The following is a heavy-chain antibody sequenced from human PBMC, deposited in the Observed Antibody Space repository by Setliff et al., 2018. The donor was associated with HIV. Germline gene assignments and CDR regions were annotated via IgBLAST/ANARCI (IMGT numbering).Heavy chain of an antibody. J-gene: IGHJ3*02. CDR2: IHYSGST. Sequence: SETLSLTCTVSGGSISSSSYYWGWIRQPPGKGLEWIGSIHYSGSTYYNPSLKSRVTISVDTSKNQFSLKLSSVTAADTAVYYCARDRGYYDSSGYWGRHAFDIRGQGTMVTVSS. V-gene: IGHV4-39*07. CDR3: ARDRGYYDSSGYWGRHAFDI. CDR1: GGSISSSSYY. D-gene: IGHD3-22*01.